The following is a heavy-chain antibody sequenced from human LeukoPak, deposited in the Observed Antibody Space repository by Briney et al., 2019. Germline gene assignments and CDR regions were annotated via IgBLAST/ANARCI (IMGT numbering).Heavy chain of an antibody. Sequence: GGSLRLSCAASGFTFSSYAMSWVRQAPGKGLEWVSAISGSGGSTYYADSVKGRFTISRDNSKNTLYLQMNSLRAEDTAVYYCAKDLDMEYSSGWYGFDYWGQGTLVA. CDR2: ISGSGGST. V-gene: IGHV3-23*01. CDR1: GFTFSSYA. CDR3: AKDLDMEYSSGWYGFDY. D-gene: IGHD6-19*01. J-gene: IGHJ4*02.